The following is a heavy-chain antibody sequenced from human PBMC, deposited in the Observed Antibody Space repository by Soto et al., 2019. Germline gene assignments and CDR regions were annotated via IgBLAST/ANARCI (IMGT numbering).Heavy chain of an antibody. J-gene: IGHJ4*02. CDR1: GYTFTSYA. CDR2: INAGNGNT. CDR3: ARVGYSGSTFDY. V-gene: IGHV1-3*01. Sequence: ASVKVSCKASGYTFTSYAMHWVRQAPGQRLEWMGWINAGNGNTKYSQKFQGRVTITRDTSASTAYMELSSLRSEDTAAYYCARVGYSGSTFDYWGQGTLVTVSS. D-gene: IGHD1-26*01.